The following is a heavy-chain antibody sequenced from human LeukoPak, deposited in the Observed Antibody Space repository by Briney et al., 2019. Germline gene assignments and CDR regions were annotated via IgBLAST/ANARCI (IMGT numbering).Heavy chain of an antibody. V-gene: IGHV3-74*01. Sequence: GESLKISCAASGFTFRSSWMHWVRQAPGKGLMWMSRLNGDGSITSSADSVKGRFTISRDNSKNTLYLQMNSLRAEDTAVYYCAKDEWSYDYVWGSYRSTPDYWGQGTLVTVSS. CDR1: GFTFRSSW. J-gene: IGHJ4*02. CDR3: AKDEWSYDYVWGSYRSTPDY. CDR2: LNGDGSIT. D-gene: IGHD3-16*02.